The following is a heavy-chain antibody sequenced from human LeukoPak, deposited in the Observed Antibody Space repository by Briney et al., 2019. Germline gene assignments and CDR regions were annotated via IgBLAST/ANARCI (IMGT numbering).Heavy chain of an antibody. D-gene: IGHD3-3*01. CDR1: GYTFTSYG. CDR2: ISAYSGNT. Sequence: ASVKVSCKASGYTFTSYGISWVRQAPGQGLEWMGWISAYSGNTNYAQKLQGRVTMTTDTSTSTAYMELRSLRSDDTAVYYCARAQEATYYDFWSGYQPFDYWGQGTLVTVSS. CDR3: ARAQEATYYDFWSGYQPFDY. V-gene: IGHV1-18*01. J-gene: IGHJ4*02.